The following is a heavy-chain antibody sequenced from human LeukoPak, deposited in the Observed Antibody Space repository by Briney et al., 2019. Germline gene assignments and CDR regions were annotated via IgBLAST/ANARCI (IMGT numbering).Heavy chain of an antibody. J-gene: IGHJ4*02. CDR2: ISGSGGST. V-gene: IGHV3-23*01. Sequence: QAGGSLRLSCAASGFTFSSYAMSWVRQAPGKGLEWVSAISGSGGSTYYADSAKGRFTISRDNAKNSLYLQMNSLRAEDTAVYYCAREQTLDYWGQGTLVTVSS. CDR1: GFTFSSYA. CDR3: AREQTLDY.